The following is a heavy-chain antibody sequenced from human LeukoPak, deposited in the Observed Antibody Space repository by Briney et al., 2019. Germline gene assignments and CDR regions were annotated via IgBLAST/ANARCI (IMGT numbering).Heavy chain of an antibody. V-gene: IGHV3-30*02. CDR2: IRYDGNSK. J-gene: IGHJ4*02. Sequence: GGSLRLSCAASGFTFNYYGMHWVRQAPGKGLEWVAFIRYDGNSKYFADSVKGRFTISRDNSKNTLSLQMNSLRAEDTAVYYCAKDQNTLWFGELFLDYWGQGTLVTVSS. CDR1: GFTFNYYG. D-gene: IGHD3-10*01. CDR3: AKDQNTLWFGELFLDY.